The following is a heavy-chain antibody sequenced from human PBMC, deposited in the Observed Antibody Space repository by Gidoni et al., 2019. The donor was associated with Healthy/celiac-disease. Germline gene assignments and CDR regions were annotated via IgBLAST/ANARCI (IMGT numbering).Heavy chain of an antibody. V-gene: IGHV4-31*03. CDR2: IYYRGST. CDR3: ARDCSGGSCYSGHWGI. D-gene: IGHD2-15*01. J-gene: IGHJ4*02. CDR1: VGSISSGGYY. Sequence: QVQLQESGPGLVKPSQTLSLTCTVSVGSISSGGYYWSWIRQHQGKGLEWIGYIYYRGSTYYNPSLKSRVTISVDTSKNQFSLKLSSVTAADTAVYYCARDCSGGSCYSGHWGIWGQGTLVTVSS.